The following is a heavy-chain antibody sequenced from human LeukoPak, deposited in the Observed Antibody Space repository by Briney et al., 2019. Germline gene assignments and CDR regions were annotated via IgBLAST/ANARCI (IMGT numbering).Heavy chain of an antibody. J-gene: IGHJ4*02. CDR1: GGSFSGYY. V-gene: IGHV4-34*01. CDR3: ARRRRATVGPFDY. D-gene: IGHD4-23*01. Sequence: SETLSLTCAVYGGSFSGYYWSWIRQPPGKGLEWIGEINHSGSTNYNPSLKSRVTISVDTSKNQFSLKLSSVTAADTAVYYCARRRRATVGPFDYWGQGTLVTVSS. CDR2: INHSGST.